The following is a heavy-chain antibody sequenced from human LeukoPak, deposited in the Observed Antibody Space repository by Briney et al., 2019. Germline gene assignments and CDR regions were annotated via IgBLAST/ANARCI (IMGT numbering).Heavy chain of an antibody. Sequence: SETLSLTCTVSGGSISSYYWSWIRQPPGKGLEWIVYIYYSGSTNYNPSLKSRVTISVDTSKNQFSLKLSSVTAADTAVYYCARVGGSGSYGGLFDPWGQGTLVTVSS. CDR2: IYYSGST. V-gene: IGHV4-59*01. CDR1: GGSISSYY. D-gene: IGHD3-10*01. J-gene: IGHJ5*02. CDR3: ARVGGSGSYGGLFDP.